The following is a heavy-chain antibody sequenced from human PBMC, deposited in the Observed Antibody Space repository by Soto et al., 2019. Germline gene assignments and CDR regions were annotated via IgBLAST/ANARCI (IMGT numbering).Heavy chain of an antibody. Sequence: QLHLVQSGAVVKKPGASVTVSCSASGYPVTAYYMHWVRQAPGRGLEWMGGINPATGAAKYTQTFQGRVTLTRDTSTSRVFMGLSGPTSEDTAVFYCARGGGVGVAGSAAFDMWGQGTLVTVSS. V-gene: IGHV1-2*02. CDR2: INPATGAA. CDR3: ARGGGVGVAGSAAFDM. D-gene: IGHD3-3*01. CDR1: GYPVTAYY. J-gene: IGHJ3*02.